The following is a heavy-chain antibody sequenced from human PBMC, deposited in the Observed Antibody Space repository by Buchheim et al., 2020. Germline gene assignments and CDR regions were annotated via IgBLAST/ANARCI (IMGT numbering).Heavy chain of an antibody. CDR2: IYYSGST. CDR1: GGSISSYY. V-gene: IGHV4-59*01. CDR3: ARGIVVVAATPQVGWFDP. D-gene: IGHD2-15*01. Sequence: QVQLQESGPGLVKPSETLSLTCTVSGGSISSYYWSWTRQPPGKGLEWIGYIYYSGSTNYNPSLKSRATISVDTPKNQFSLKLSSVTAADTAVYYCARGIVVVAATPQVGWFDPWGQGTL. J-gene: IGHJ5*02.